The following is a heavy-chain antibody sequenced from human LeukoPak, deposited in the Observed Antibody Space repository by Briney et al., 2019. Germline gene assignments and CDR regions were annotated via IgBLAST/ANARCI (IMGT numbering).Heavy chain of an antibody. CDR2: ISWDGGST. Sequence: GGSLRLSCAASGFTFDDYAMHWVRQAPGKGLEWVSLISWDGGSTYYADSVKGRFTISRDNSKNSLYLQMNSLRAEDTALYSCTKGETRYCTNGVCYRGLDYWGQGTLVTVSS. CDR3: TKGETRYCTNGVCYRGLDY. CDR1: GFTFDDYA. J-gene: IGHJ4*02. V-gene: IGHV3-43D*03. D-gene: IGHD2-8*01.